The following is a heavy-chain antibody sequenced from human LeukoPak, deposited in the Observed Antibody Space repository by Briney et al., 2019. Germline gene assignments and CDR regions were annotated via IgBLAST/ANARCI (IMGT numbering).Heavy chain of an antibody. V-gene: IGHV4-34*01. CDR3: ARARKKVFGVVSYFDY. D-gene: IGHD3-3*01. Sequence: NPSETLSLTCAVYGGSFSGYYWSWIRKRQGKGLELIGEINHSGSTNYNPSLKSRVTISVDTSKNQFSLKLSSVTAADTAVYYCARARKKVFGVVSYFDYWGQGTLVTVSS. CDR2: INHSGST. CDR1: GGSFSGYY. J-gene: IGHJ4*02.